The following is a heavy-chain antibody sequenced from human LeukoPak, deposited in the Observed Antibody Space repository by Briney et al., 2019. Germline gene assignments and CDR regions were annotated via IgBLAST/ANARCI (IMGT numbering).Heavy chain of an antibody. CDR3: ARGRGSYFDY. CDR1: GGSISSGSYY. CDR2: IYTSGST. D-gene: IGHD1-26*01. Sequence: SQTLSLTCTVSGGSISSGSYYWSWIRQPAGKGLEWIGRIYTSGSTNYNPSLKSRVTISVDTSKNQFSLKLSSVTAADTAVYYCARGRGSYFDYWGQGTLVTVSS. J-gene: IGHJ4*02. V-gene: IGHV4-61*02.